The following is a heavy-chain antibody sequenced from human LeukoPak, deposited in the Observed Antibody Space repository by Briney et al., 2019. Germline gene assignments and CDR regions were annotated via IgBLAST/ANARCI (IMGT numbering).Heavy chain of an antibody. V-gene: IGHV3-74*01. CDR3: ASGRGFYYYYYMDV. J-gene: IGHJ6*03. CDR2: INSDGSST. CDR1: GFTFSSYW. Sequence: PGGSLRPSCAASGFTFSSYWMHWVRQAPGKGLVWVSRINSDGSSTSYADSVKGRFTISRDNAKNTLYLQMNSLRAEDTAVYYCASGRGFYYYYYMDVWGKGTTVTISS. D-gene: IGHD3-10*01.